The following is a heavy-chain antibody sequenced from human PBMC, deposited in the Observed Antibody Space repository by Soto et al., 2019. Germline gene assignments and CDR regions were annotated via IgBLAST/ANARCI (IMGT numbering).Heavy chain of an antibody. D-gene: IGHD6-13*01. V-gene: IGHV3-48*03. CDR1: GFPLSSYE. CDR2: ISSSGTTI. Sequence: PGGSLRLSCAASGFPLSSYEMNWVRQDPGKGLEWVSDISSSGTTIYYADPGKGRFTSSRHNAKNSLYLQMNSLTAEDTAVYYCARALGSPARSGWYSPFCLDAWGQGTLVTVSA. J-gene: IGHJ5*02. CDR3: ARALGSPARSGWYSPFCLDA.